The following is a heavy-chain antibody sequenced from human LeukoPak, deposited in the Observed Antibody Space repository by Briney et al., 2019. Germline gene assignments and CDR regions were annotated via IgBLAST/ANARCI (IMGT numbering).Heavy chain of an antibody. CDR2: INPNGGST. D-gene: IGHD6-13*01. Sequence: GASVKVSCKASGYTLTRYFIHWVRQAPGQGLEWMGIINPNGGSTSYPQKFQGRVTITRNTSISTAYMELSSLRSEDTAVYYCARPGIAAGSDYFDYWGQGTLVTVSS. CDR3: ARPGIAAGSDYFDY. J-gene: IGHJ4*02. V-gene: IGHV1-46*01. CDR1: GYTLTRYF.